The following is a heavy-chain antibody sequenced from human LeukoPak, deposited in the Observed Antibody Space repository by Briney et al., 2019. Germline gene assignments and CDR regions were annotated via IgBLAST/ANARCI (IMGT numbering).Heavy chain of an antibody. J-gene: IGHJ4*02. CDR3: AREYPSTDTAMAGDEYYFDY. Sequence: ASVKVSCKAFGYTFTNFGISWVRQAPGQGLEWMGWISAYIGRRNYAQILQGRVAMTTDTSTSTAYMELRSLRSDDTAVYYCAREYPSTDTAMAGDEYYFDYWGQGTLVTVSS. CDR1: GYTFTNFG. CDR2: ISAYIGRR. V-gene: IGHV1-18*01. D-gene: IGHD5-18*01.